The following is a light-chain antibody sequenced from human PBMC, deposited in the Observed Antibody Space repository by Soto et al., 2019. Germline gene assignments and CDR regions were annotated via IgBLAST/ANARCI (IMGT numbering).Light chain of an antibody. CDR3: QQYGSSPYT. CDR2: GAS. CDR1: QSIRSRY. J-gene: IGKJ2*01. V-gene: IGKV3-20*01. Sequence: EIVMTQSPATLSVSPGERATLSCRASQSIRSRYLAWYQQKPGQAPRLLIYGASSRATGIPDRFSGSGSGTDFTLSISRLEPEDFAVYYCQQYGSSPYTFGQGTKLEIK.